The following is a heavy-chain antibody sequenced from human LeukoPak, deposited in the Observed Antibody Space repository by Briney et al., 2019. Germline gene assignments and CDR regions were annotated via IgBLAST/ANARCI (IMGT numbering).Heavy chain of an antibody. V-gene: IGHV4-59*08. CDR1: GGSISSYY. D-gene: IGHD3-9*01. CDR2: IYYSGST. CDR3: ARGERLTGYYLGSSSFDY. Sequence: SETLSLTCTVSGGSISSYYWSGLRQPPGKGLEGIGYIYYSGSTNYNPSLKSRVTISVDTSKNQFSLKLSSVTAADTAVYYCARGERLTGYYLGSSSFDYWGQGTLVTVSS. J-gene: IGHJ4*02.